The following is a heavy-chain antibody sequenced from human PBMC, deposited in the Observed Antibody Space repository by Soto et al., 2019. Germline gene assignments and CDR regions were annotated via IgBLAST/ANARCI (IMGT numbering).Heavy chain of an antibody. D-gene: IGHD2-15*01. V-gene: IGHV3-74*01. CDR3: TREFCSGGNCETYYFDP. CDR1: GLNFNRDW. CDR2: INTDGSNT. J-gene: IGHJ5*02. Sequence: PGGSLILSWAASGLNFNRDWMHWVRHAPGKGLVWVSHINTDGSNTNYAESVKGGFTISRDNAKSTLFLQMNSLRDEDTAVYYCTREFCSGGNCETYYFDPWGQGIPVTVSS.